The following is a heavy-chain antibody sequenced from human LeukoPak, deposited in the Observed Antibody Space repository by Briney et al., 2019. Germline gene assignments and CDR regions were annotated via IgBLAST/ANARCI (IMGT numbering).Heavy chain of an antibody. V-gene: IGHV3-23*01. Sequence: GGSLRLSCAASGFTVSSDYMSWVRQAPGKGLEWVSAISGSGGSTYYADSVKGRFTISRDNSKNTLYLQMNSLRAEDTAVYYCAKQTGYYKDFDYWGQGTLVTVSS. CDR3: AKQTGYYKDFDY. CDR1: GFTVSSDY. J-gene: IGHJ4*02. D-gene: IGHD3-9*01. CDR2: ISGSGGST.